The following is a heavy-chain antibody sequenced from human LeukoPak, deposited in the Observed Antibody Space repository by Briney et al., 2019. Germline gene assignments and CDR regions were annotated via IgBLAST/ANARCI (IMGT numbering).Heavy chain of an antibody. CDR1: GGSISSYY. Sequence: SETLSLTCTVSGGSISSYYWSWIRQPPGKGLEWIGYIYYSGSTNYNPSLKSRVTISVDTSKNQFSLKLSSVTAADTAVYYCATRDGYKAPFDFWGQGTLVTVSS. J-gene: IGHJ4*02. D-gene: IGHD5-24*01. CDR3: ATRDGYKAPFDF. CDR2: IYYSGST. V-gene: IGHV4-59*12.